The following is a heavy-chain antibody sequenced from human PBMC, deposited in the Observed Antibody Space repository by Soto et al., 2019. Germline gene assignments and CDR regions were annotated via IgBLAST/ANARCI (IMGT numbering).Heavy chain of an antibody. D-gene: IGHD5-12*01. V-gene: IGHV1-3*01. CDR2: INAGNGNT. Sequence: ASVKVSCKASGYTFTSYAIDWVRQAPGQRLEWMGWINAGNGNTKYSQKFQGRVTITRDNAKNSLYLQMNSLRAEDTAVYYCARGVVATRDGPSLGYWGQGTLVTVSS. J-gene: IGHJ4*02. CDR1: GYTFTSYA. CDR3: ARGVVATRDGPSLGY.